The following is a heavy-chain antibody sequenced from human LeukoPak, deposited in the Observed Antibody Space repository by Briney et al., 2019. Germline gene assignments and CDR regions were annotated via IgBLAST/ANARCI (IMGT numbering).Heavy chain of an antibody. D-gene: IGHD1-26*01. Sequence: GGSLRLSCAASGFTFSSSAMSWVRQVPGKGLEWASAISGSGGSTYYADSVKGRFTISRDNSKNTLYLQMNSLRAEDTAVYYCAKGKVGAPYWGQGTLVTVSP. V-gene: IGHV3-23*01. CDR3: AKGKVGAPY. J-gene: IGHJ4*02. CDR2: ISGSGGST. CDR1: GFTFSSSA.